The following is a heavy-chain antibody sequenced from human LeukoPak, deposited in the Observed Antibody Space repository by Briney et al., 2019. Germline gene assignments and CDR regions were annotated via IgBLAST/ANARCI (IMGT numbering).Heavy chain of an antibody. D-gene: IGHD3-22*01. CDR1: GGSISSSSYY. J-gene: IGHJ4*02. CDR3: ARSVYYYDSSGYQLGVDY. Sequence: SETLSLTCTVSGGSISSSSYYWGWIRQPPGKGLEWIGSIYYSGSTYYNPSLKSRVTISVDTSKNQLSLKLSSVTAADTAVYYCARSVYYYDSSGYQLGVDYWGQGTLVTVSS. V-gene: IGHV4-39*01. CDR2: IYYSGST.